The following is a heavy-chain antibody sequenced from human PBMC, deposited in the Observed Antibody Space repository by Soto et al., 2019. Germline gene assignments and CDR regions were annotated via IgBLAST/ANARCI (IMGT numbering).Heavy chain of an antibody. CDR3: ARDRSITIFGVVTQYNWFDP. CDR1: GYTFTSYY. D-gene: IGHD3-3*01. V-gene: IGHV1-46*03. CDR2: INPSGGST. Sequence: ASVKVSCKASGYTFTSYYMHWVRQAPGQGLEWMGIINPSGGSTSYAQKFQGRVTMTRDTSTSTVYMELSSLRSEDTAVYYCARDRSITIFGVVTQYNWFDPWGQGTLVTVSS. J-gene: IGHJ5*02.